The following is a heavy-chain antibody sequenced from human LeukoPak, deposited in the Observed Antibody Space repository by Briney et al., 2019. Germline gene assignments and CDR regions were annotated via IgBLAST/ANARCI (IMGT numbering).Heavy chain of an antibody. CDR2: IKSKTDGGTT. CDR1: GFTFTNAW. Sequence: GGSLRLSCAASGFTFTNAWMNWVRQAPGKGLEWVGRIKSKTDGGTTDYAAPVKGRFTISRDDSKNTLYLQMNSLKTEDTAVYYCIARRIAAAGTNYDYWGQGTLVTVSS. CDR3: IARRIAAAGTNYDY. J-gene: IGHJ4*02. V-gene: IGHV3-15*01. D-gene: IGHD6-13*01.